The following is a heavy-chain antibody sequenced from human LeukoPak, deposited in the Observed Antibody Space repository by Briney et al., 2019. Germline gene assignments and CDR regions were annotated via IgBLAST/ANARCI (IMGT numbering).Heavy chain of an antibody. CDR3: ARGQGAADY. D-gene: IGHD1-26*01. V-gene: IGHV4-4*02. Sequence: SGTLSLTCAVSGGSISSRNWWGWVRQPPGKGLEWIGEISRTGSIGYDPSVRSRATISLDKSKSQFSLRLTSLTSADTAVYYCARGQGAADYWGQGILVIVSS. CDR1: GGSISSRNW. J-gene: IGHJ4*02. CDR2: ISRTGSI.